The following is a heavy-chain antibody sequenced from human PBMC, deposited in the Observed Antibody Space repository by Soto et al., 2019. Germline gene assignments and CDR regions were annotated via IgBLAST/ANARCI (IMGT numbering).Heavy chain of an antibody. J-gene: IGHJ6*04. V-gene: IGHV1-2*04. D-gene: IGHD3-22*01. CDR3: ARGGYYDSRSYGDLCYYYYGMDV. CDR2: INPNSGGT. CDR1: GYTFTGYY. Sequence: ASVKVSCKASGYTFTGYYMHWVRQAPGQGLEWMGWINPNSGGTNYAQKFQGWVTMTRDTSISTAYMELSRLRSDDTAVYYCARGGYYDSRSYGDLCYYYYGMDVWGEESTVTFHS.